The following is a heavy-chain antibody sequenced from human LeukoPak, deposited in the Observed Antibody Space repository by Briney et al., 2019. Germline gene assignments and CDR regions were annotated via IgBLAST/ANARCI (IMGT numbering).Heavy chain of an antibody. CDR3: ARASYYYDSSGYPLWDYYYYGMDV. CDR2: ISGSGGST. CDR1: GFTFSSYA. V-gene: IGHV3-23*01. J-gene: IGHJ6*02. Sequence: GGSLRLSCAASGFTFSSYAMSWVRQAPGKGLEWVSAISGSGGSTYYADSVKGRFTISRDNSKNTLYLQMNSLRAEDTAVYYCARASYYYDSSGYPLWDYYYYGMDVWGQGTTVTVSS. D-gene: IGHD3-22*01.